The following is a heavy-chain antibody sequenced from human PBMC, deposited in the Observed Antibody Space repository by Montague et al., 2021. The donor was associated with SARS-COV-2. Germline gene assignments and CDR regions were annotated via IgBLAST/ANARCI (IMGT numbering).Heavy chain of an antibody. CDR2: IDNSGST. CDR1: GASINSDSYY. D-gene: IGHD3-10*01. CDR3: ARRQDYVGAGSYSFDV. V-gene: IGHV4-39*01. Sequence: SETLSLTCTVSGASINSDSYYRDWVRQPPGKGLEWIGSIDNSGSTSYISSLESRLTISEDTPKKQFSLRLTSVTAADTAMYYCARRQDYVGAGSYSFDVWGQGIMVTVSS. J-gene: IGHJ3*01.